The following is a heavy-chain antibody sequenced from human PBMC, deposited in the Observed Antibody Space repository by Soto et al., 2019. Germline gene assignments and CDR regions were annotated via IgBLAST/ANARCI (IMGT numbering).Heavy chain of an antibody. CDR3: ARGGDTWTYGRHRS. Sequence: GGSLRLSCAASGFTFGSYWMSWVRQAPGKGLEWVANIKQDGSEKYYVDAVQGRFSISRDNAKNSLSLHMDSLRVEDTAVYYCARGGDTWTYGRHRSWGQGTLVTVSS. CDR1: GFTFGSYW. D-gene: IGHD1-7*01. V-gene: IGHV3-7*01. J-gene: IGHJ5*02. CDR2: IKQDGSEK.